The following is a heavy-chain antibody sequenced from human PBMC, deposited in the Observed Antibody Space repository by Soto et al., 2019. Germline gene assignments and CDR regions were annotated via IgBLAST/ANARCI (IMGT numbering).Heavy chain of an antibody. V-gene: IGHV1-46*01. J-gene: IGHJ4*02. Sequence: QVQLVQSGAEVKKPGASVKVSCKASGYTFTSYYMHWVRQAPGQGLEWMVIINPSGGSTSYAQKFHGRVTMTRDTSTSTVYMELSSLRSEDTAVYYCASGTYDLWSGIHQPVDYWGQGTLVTVSS. D-gene: IGHD3-3*01. CDR1: GYTFTSYY. CDR3: ASGTYDLWSGIHQPVDY. CDR2: INPSGGST.